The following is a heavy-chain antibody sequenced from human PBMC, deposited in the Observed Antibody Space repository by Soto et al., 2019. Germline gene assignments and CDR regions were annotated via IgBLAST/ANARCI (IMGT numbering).Heavy chain of an antibody. CDR1: SDSISSYY. D-gene: IGHD6-13*01. CDR3: ARGTSWQLPFDY. Sequence: QVQLQESGPGLVKPSETLSLTCTVSSDSISSYYWSWIQQPPGKRLEWIGYISYSGSTDYNPSLKSRVTISGDTSKNQFSLKVISVTAANTAVYYCARGTSWQLPFDYWGHGTLVTVSS. V-gene: IGHV4-59*01. CDR2: ISYSGST. J-gene: IGHJ4*01.